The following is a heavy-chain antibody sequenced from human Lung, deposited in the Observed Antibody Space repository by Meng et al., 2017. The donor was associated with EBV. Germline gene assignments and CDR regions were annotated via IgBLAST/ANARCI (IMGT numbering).Heavy chain of an antibody. D-gene: IGHD2-2*02. J-gene: IGHJ4*02. CDR1: GVSISSYY. V-gene: IGHV4-4*07. CDR3: ARESPVPASIGDYFDY. CDR2: IYPSGSP. Sequence: HLVEPGPGLVKPSETLSLHCTVSGVSISSYYWSWIRQPAGKGLEWIGRIYPSGSPNYNPSLKSRVTISVDTSKNQFSLKLKSVTTADTAVYYCARESPVPASIGDYFDYWGQGILVTVSS.